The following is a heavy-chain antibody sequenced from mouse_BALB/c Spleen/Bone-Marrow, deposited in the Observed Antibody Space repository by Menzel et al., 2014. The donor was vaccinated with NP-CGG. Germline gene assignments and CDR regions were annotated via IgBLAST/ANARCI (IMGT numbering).Heavy chain of an antibody. J-gene: IGHJ2*01. Sequence: QVQLKGSGPELVRPGVSVKISCKGFGYTFTGYAIHWVKQSHAKTLEWIGVISSYSGNTNYNQKFKGRATMTVDKSSSTAYMELARLTSEDSAIYYCASTAGTQYDYFAYWGQGTTLTVSS. D-gene: IGHD1-2*01. CDR3: ASTAGTQYDYFAY. CDR2: ISSYSGNT. CDR1: GYTFTGYA. V-gene: IGHV1-67*01.